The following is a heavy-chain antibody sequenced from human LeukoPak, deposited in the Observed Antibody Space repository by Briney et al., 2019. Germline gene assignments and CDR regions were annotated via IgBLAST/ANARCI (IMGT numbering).Heavy chain of an antibody. CDR1: GGSISSNY. CDR3: ARGSSSWYRYYYYYMDV. J-gene: IGHJ6*03. D-gene: IGHD6-13*01. V-gene: IGHV4-59*01. CDR2: LYHSGST. Sequence: SETLSLTCTVSGGSISSNYWSWIRQPPGQGLVWIGYLYHSGSTNYNPSLKSRVAISVDTSKNPSSLKLSTVTAADTAVYYCARGSSSWYRYYYYYMDVWGKGTTVTISS.